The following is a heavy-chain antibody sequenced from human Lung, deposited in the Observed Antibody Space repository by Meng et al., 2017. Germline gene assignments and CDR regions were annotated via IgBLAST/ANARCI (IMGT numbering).Heavy chain of an antibody. J-gene: IGHJ4*02. Sequence: GESLKISCAASGFSFSSYAMSWVRHAPGKGLEWVSALSGGGFTTYYADSVKGRFAISRHNSKNTLYLQMNSLRAEDTALYYCAKYSYGLGDYLDYWVQGALVTVSS. CDR1: GFSFSSYA. V-gene: IGHV3-23*01. CDR3: AKYSYGLGDYLDY. CDR2: LSGGGFTT. D-gene: IGHD3-10*01.